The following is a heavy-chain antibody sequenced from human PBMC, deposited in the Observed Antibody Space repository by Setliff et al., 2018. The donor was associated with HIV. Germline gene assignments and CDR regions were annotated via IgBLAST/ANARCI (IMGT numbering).Heavy chain of an antibody. J-gene: IGHJ3*02. V-gene: IGHV4-39*01. CDR2: IFYSGFT. CDR1: GDSISTNSPY. D-gene: IGHD3-22*01. CDR3: ARHWDYDRSSSYFRAFDT. Sequence: PSETLSLTCTVSGDSISTNSPYWAWIRQPPGKGLEWIGTIFYSGFTYYNPSLKSRVSIAVDTSKNQISLRLSSVTVADTAVYYCARHWDYDRSSSYFRAFDTWGQGTMVTVSS.